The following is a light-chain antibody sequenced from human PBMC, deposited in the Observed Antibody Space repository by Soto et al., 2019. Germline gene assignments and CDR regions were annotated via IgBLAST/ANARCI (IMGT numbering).Light chain of an antibody. CDR1: SSDVGSYNL. CDR3: CSYAGSVTFV. V-gene: IGLV2-23*02. Sequence: QSVLTQPASVSGSPGQSITISCTGTSSDVGSYNLVSWYQLHPGKAPKVMIYEVTKRPSGVSDRFSGSKSGNTASLTISGLQAEDEADYYCCSYAGSVTFVFGTGTKLTVL. CDR2: EVT. J-gene: IGLJ1*01.